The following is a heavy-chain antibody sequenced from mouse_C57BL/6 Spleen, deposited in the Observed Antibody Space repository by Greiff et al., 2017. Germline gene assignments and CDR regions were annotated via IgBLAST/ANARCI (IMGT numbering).Heavy chain of an antibody. D-gene: IGHD2-4*01. V-gene: IGHV1-18*01. Sequence: EVQLQQSGPELVKPGASVKIPCKASGYTFTDYNMDWVKQSHGKSLEWIGDINPNNGGTIYNQKFKGKATLTVDKSSSTAYMELRSLTSEDTAVYYCARGDYDYDGPYYFDYWGQGTTLTVSS. J-gene: IGHJ2*01. CDR2: INPNNGGT. CDR1: GYTFTDYN. CDR3: ARGDYDYDGPYYFDY.